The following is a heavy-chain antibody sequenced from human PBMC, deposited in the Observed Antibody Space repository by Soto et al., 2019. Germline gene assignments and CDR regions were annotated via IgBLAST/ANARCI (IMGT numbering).Heavy chain of an antibody. CDR1: GGSISSGGYY. D-gene: IGHD3-9*01. Sequence: QVQLQESGPGLVKPSQTLSLTCTVSGGSISSGGYYWSWIRQHPGKGLEWIGYIYYSGSTYYNPSLKSRVTISEDTSKNQFALKLSSVTAADTAVYDCAREKLDSYDILTGPFDYWGQGTLVTVSS. CDR3: AREKLDSYDILTGPFDY. V-gene: IGHV4-31*03. J-gene: IGHJ4*02. CDR2: IYYSGST.